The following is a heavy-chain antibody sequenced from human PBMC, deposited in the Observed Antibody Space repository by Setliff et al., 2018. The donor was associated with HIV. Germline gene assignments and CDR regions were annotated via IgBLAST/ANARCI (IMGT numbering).Heavy chain of an antibody. Sequence: PSETLSLTCTVSGGSVNDFYCNWIRQPPGKGPEWIGYIHSSGSTIYNPSLKSRITISLDTSKEQFSLELSSATAADTAVYYCATLDHSGGNFLAYWGQGSLDTVSS. CDR1: GGSVNDFY. J-gene: IGHJ4*02. CDR3: ATLDHSGGNFLAY. D-gene: IGHD2-21*02. V-gene: IGHV4-4*09. CDR2: IHSSGST.